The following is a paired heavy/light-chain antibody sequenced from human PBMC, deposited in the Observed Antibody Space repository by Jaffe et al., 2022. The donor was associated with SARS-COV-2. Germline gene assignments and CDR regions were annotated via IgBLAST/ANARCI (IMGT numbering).Light chain of an antibody. Sequence: QAVVTQEPSLTVSPGGTVTLTCGSSTGAVTSGHYPYWFQQKPGQAPRTLIYDTSNKHSWTPARFSGSLLGGKAALTLSGAQPEDEAEYYCLLSYSGARPGVFGGGTKLTVL. V-gene: IGLV7-46*01. CDR3: LLSYSGARPGV. CDR1: TGAVTSGHY. J-gene: IGLJ2*01. CDR2: DTS.
Heavy chain of an antibody. Sequence: QVQLVESGGGVVQPGRSLRLSCAASGFTFSSYAMHWVRQAPGKGLEWVAVISYDGSNKYYADSVKGRFTISRDNSKNTLYLQMNSLRAEDTAVYYCARDPLTPGALDAFDIWGQGTMVTVSS. V-gene: IGHV3-30-3*01. J-gene: IGHJ3*02. CDR3: ARDPLTPGALDAFDI. CDR2: ISYDGSNK. CDR1: GFTFSSYA. D-gene: IGHD3-10*01.